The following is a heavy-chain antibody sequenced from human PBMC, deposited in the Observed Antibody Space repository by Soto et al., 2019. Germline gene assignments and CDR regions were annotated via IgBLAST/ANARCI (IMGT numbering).Heavy chain of an antibody. CDR1: GGPITYW. CDR3: AKHVTDSGTRCYDS. CDR2: VSQRGGT. V-gene: IGHV4-4*02. D-gene: IGHD1-1*01. Sequence: QVQLQESGPGLVSPSGTLSLTCAVSGGPITYWLSWVRQSPGKGLEWIGEVSQRGGTNYIPSLKSRVTISIDNSRNQIFLHLTSVTAADTAVYFCAKHVTDSGTRCYDSWGQGILVTVSS. J-gene: IGHJ5*02.